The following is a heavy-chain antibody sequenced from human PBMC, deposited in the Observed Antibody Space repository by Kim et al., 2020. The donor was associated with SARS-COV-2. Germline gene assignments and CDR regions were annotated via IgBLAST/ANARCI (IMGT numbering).Heavy chain of an antibody. CDR2: INHSGST. CDR3: ARGPYSYGWRY. J-gene: IGHJ4*02. CDR1: GGSFSGYY. Sequence: SENLSLTCAVYGGSFSGYYWSWIRQPPGKGLEWIGEINHSGSTNYNPSLKSRVTISVDTSKNQFSLKLSSVTAADTAVYYCARGPYSYGWRYWGQGTLVT. D-gene: IGHD5-18*01. V-gene: IGHV4-34*01.